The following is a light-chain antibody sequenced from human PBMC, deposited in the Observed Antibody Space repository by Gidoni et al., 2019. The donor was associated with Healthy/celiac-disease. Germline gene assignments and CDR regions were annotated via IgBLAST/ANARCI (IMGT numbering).Light chain of an antibody. V-gene: IGLV1-40*01. CDR2: GNS. CDR3: QSYDSSLSAL. Sequence: QSVLTQPPSVSVAPGQSVTISCTGSSSNIGAGYDVHWYQQLPGTAPKLLIYGNSNRPAGVPDRFSGSKSGTSASLAISGLQAEDEADYYCQSYDSSLSALFGGGTKLTVL. CDR1: SSNIGAGYD. J-gene: IGLJ2*01.